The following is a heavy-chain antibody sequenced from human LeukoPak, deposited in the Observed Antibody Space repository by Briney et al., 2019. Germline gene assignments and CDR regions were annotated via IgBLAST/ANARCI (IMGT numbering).Heavy chain of an antibody. CDR2: IIPIFGTA. D-gene: IGHD6-6*01. CDR1: GGTFSSYA. CDR3: ARAGQGAAARPGHDAFDI. Sequence: GASVKVSCKASGGTFSSYAISWVRQAPGQGLEWMGGIIPIFGTANYAQKFQGRVTITTDEPTSTAYMELSSLRSEDTAVYYCARAGQGAAARPGHDAFDIWGQGTMVTVSS. J-gene: IGHJ3*02. V-gene: IGHV1-69*05.